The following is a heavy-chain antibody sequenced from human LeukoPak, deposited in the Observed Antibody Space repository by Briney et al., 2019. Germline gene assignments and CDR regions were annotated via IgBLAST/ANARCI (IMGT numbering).Heavy chain of an antibody. CDR1: GYTFTSYD. CDR3: ARGRRYSLLGMDV. D-gene: IGHD3-16*02. V-gene: IGHV1-8*01. Sequence: ASVKVSCKASGYTFTSYDINRVRQATGQGLEWMGWMNPNSGNTRYAQKFQGRVTMTRNNSISTAYMELSSLRYEATAVYYCARGRRYSLLGMDVWGKGTTVTISS. J-gene: IGHJ6*04. CDR2: MNPNSGNT.